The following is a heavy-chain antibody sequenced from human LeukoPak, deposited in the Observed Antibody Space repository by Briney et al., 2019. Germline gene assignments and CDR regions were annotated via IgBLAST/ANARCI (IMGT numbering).Heavy chain of an antibody. CDR1: GFTFSNYW. CDR2: VSGSGGST. D-gene: IGHD3-3*01. J-gene: IGHJ4*02. CDR3: AKDRVFGILIGGGFDY. V-gene: IGHV3-23*01. Sequence: PGGSLRLSCAASGFTFSNYWMNWVRQAPGKGLEWVSGVSGSGGSTKYADSVKGRFTISRDNSKNTLYLQMSSLRVEDTAVYYCAKDRVFGILIGGGFDYWGPGTQLIVSS.